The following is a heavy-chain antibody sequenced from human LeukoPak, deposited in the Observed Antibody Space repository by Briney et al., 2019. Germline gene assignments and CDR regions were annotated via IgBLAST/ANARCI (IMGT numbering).Heavy chain of an antibody. CDR1: GYTFTGYY. Sequence: ASVKVSCKASGYTFTGYYMHWVRQAPGQGLEWMGWINPNSGGTNYAQKFQGRVTMTRDTSISTAYMELSRLRSEDTAVYYCARGPRITLIRGGQWYYYMDVWGKGTTVTISS. J-gene: IGHJ6*03. CDR2: INPNSGGT. D-gene: IGHD3-10*01. V-gene: IGHV1-2*02. CDR3: ARGPRITLIRGGQWYYYMDV.